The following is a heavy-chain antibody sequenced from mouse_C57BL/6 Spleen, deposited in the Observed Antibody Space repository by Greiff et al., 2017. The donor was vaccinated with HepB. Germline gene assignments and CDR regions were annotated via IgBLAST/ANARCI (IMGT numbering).Heavy chain of an antibody. CDR1: GYTFTDYN. CDR3: ARGYGRPHWYFDV. D-gene: IGHD1-1*01. CDR2: INPNNGGT. Sequence: VVEPGASVKIPCKASGYTFTDYNMDWVKQSHGKSLEWIGDINPNNGGTIYNQKFKGKATLTVDKSSSTAYMELRSLTSEDTAVYYCARGYGRPHWYFDVWGTGTTVTVSS. J-gene: IGHJ1*03. V-gene: IGHV1-18*01.